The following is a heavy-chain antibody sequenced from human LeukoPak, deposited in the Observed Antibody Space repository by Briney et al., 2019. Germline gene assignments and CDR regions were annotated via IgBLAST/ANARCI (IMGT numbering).Heavy chain of an antibody. D-gene: IGHD3-9*01. J-gene: IGHJ4*02. CDR1: GGTLSDHV. CDR2: IIPLKGTS. V-gene: IGHV1-69*13. Sequence: ASVKVSCKASGGTLSDHVISWVRQAPGHGLEWMGGIIPLKGTSKLTQKLQDRATISADESTNTVYMEVRSLRSEDTALCYCATYDVLTGFEYWGQGTLVIVSS. CDR3: ATYDVLTGFEY.